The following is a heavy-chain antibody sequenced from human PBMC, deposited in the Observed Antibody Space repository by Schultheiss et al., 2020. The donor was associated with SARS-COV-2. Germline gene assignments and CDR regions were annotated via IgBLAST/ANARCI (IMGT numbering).Heavy chain of an antibody. Sequence: GGSLRLSCAMSQFMFSTSIIHWVRQAPGKGLEWVSTIDASGRSTHYADSVKGRFTISRDNSKGTLWLQMNSLRDEDTALYYCAKDVGAVASLFEYWGQGTLVTVSS. J-gene: IGHJ4*02. CDR1: QFMFSTSI. CDR2: IDASGRST. CDR3: AKDVGAVASLFEY. V-gene: IGHV3-23*01. D-gene: IGHD3-16*01.